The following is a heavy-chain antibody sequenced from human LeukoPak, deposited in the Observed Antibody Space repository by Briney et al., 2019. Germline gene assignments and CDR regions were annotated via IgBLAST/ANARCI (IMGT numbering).Heavy chain of an antibody. CDR3: ARGREYCSSTSCRDAFDI. V-gene: IGHV3-30*03. J-gene: IGHJ3*02. CDR1: GFTFSTYG. D-gene: IGHD2-2*01. Sequence: GRSLRLSCAASGFTFSTYGMHWVRQAPGKGLEWVALISNDGSNKYYAESVKGRFTISRDNSKNTLYLQMNSLRAEDTAVYYCARGREYCSSTSCRDAFDIWGLGTMVTVSS. CDR2: ISNDGSNK.